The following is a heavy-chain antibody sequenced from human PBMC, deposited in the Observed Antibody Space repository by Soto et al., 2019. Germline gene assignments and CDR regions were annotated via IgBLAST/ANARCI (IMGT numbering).Heavy chain of an antibody. V-gene: IGHV4-4*02. Sequence: SETLSLTCAVSGGSISSSNWWSWVRQPPGKGLEWIGEIYHSGSTNYNPSLKSRVTISVDKSKNQFSLKLSSVTAADTAAYYCARDQLMVYARVNWFDPWGQGTLVTVSS. J-gene: IGHJ5*02. CDR3: ARDQLMVYARVNWFDP. CDR2: IYHSGST. CDR1: GGSISSSNW. D-gene: IGHD2-8*01.